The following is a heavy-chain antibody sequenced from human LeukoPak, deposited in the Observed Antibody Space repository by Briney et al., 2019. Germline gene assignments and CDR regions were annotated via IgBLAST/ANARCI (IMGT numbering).Heavy chain of an antibody. Sequence: GGSLRLSCAASGFTFSSYWMSWVRQAPGKGLEWVANIKQDGSEKYYVDSVKGRFTISRDNAKNSLYLQMNSLRAEDTAVYYCARETGSSSWPKRKDVYYYYYMDVWGKGTTVTVSS. V-gene: IGHV3-7*01. J-gene: IGHJ6*03. CDR3: ARETGSSSWPKRKDVYYYYYMDV. CDR1: GFTFSSYW. CDR2: IKQDGSEK. D-gene: IGHD6-13*01.